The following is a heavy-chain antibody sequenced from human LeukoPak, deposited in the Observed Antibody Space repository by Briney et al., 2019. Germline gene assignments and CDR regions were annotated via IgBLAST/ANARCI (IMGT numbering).Heavy chain of an antibody. CDR2: IYYSGST. CDR1: GGSISSGGYY. Sequence: PSETLSLTCTVSGGSISSGGYYWSWIRQHPGTGLEWMGYIYYSGSTYYNPSLKSRVTISVDTSKNQFSLKLSSVTAADTAVYYCAIQYCSGGSCYFGYWGQGTLVTVSS. J-gene: IGHJ4*02. D-gene: IGHD2-15*01. CDR3: AIQYCSGGSCYFGY. V-gene: IGHV4-31*03.